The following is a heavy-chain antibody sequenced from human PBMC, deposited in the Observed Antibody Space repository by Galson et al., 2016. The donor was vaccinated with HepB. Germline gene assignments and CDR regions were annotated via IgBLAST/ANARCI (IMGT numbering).Heavy chain of an antibody. V-gene: IGHV4-34*01. CDR2: VNESGTT. CDR1: GASFSAHY. Sequence: SETLSLTCAFYGASFSAHYTGSYWSWIRQAPGRGLEWIGEVNESGTTRYSSSLKTRVIISMDTSKNQFSLKLRSVTAADTAVYYCAREAFCSGGTCYPWFDPWGQGTLVVVSS. CDR3: AREAFCSGGTCYPWFDP. D-gene: IGHD2-15*01. J-gene: IGHJ5*02.